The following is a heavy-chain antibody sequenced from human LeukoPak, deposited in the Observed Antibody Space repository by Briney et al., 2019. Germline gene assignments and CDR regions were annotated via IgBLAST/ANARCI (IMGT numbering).Heavy chain of an antibody. Sequence: ASVKVSCKASGYTFTGYYMHWVRQAPGQGLEWMGWINPNSGGTNYAQKFQGRVTMTRDTSISTAYMELSRLRSDDTAVYYCARVRGSYLNAFDIWGQGTMVTVSS. CDR1: GYTFTGYY. V-gene: IGHV1-2*02. J-gene: IGHJ3*02. CDR2: INPNSGGT. D-gene: IGHD1-26*01. CDR3: ARVRGSYLNAFDI.